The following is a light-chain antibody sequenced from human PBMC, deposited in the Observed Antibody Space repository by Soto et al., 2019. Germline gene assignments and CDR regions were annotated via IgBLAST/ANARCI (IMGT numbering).Light chain of an antibody. CDR3: QQRSNWPLFT. J-gene: IGKJ3*01. CDR1: QSVSSY. Sequence: EIVLTQSPATLSLSPGEIATHSCRASQSVSSYLAWYQQKPGQAPRLLIYDASNRATGIPARFSGSGSGTDFTLTISSLEPEDFAVYYCQQRSNWPLFTFGPGTKVDIK. V-gene: IGKV3-11*01. CDR2: DAS.